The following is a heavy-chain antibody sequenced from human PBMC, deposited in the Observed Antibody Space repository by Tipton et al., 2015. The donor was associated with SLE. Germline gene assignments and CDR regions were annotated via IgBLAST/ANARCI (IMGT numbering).Heavy chain of an antibody. CDR2: ISSSGSTI. Sequence: SLRLSCAASGFTFSDYYMSWIRQAPGKGLVWVSYISSSGSTIYYADSVKGRFTISRDNAKNSLYLQMNSLRAEDTAVYYCARDYYDSSGYSAFDIWGQGTMVTVSS. CDR1: GFTFSDYY. J-gene: IGHJ3*02. CDR3: ARDYYDSSGYSAFDI. V-gene: IGHV3-11*04. D-gene: IGHD3-22*01.